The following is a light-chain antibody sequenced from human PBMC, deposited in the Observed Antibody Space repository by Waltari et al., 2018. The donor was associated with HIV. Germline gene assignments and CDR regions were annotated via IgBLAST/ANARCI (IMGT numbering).Light chain of an antibody. CDR1: KIGEKY. CDR2: RSN. V-gene: IGLV3-9*01. Sequence: SYEMAQPRSVSVALGQTATIACRGHKIGEKYVHWYQQRPGQAPQLIVFRSNLRPSGIPERFSGSNSVNAATLTITGVQAADEADYFGQVWDNGDNVLFGGGTTLTVL. J-gene: IGLJ3*02. CDR3: QVWDNGDNVL.